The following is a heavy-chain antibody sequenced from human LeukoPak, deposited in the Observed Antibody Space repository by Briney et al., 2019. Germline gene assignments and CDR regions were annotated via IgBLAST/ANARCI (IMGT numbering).Heavy chain of an antibody. CDR3: AKDKMSQLWFGEPFDY. D-gene: IGHD3-10*01. J-gene: IGHJ4*02. CDR1: GFTFSSYA. CDR2: ISGGGGST. V-gene: IGHV3-23*01. Sequence: GGSLRLSCAASGFTFSSYAMSWVRQAPGKGLEWVSAISGGGGSTYYADSVKGRFTISRDNSKNTLYLQMNSLRAEDTAVYYCAKDKMSQLWFGEPFDYWGQGTLVTVSS.